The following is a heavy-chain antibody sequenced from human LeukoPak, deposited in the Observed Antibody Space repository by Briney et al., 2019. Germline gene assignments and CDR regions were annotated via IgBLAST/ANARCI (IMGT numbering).Heavy chain of an antibody. CDR2: ISSGGGTI. J-gene: IGHJ5*02. Sequence: KPGGSLRLSCAASGFSFSDYSMSWIRQAPGKGLEWVSYISSGGGTIYYVDSVEGRFTISRDNAKNSLYLQMNSLRVEDTAVYYCARGPHYYDSSDYWFDPWGQGTLVTVSS. CDR1: GFSFSDYS. D-gene: IGHD3-22*01. CDR3: ARGPHYYDSSDYWFDP. V-gene: IGHV3-11*01.